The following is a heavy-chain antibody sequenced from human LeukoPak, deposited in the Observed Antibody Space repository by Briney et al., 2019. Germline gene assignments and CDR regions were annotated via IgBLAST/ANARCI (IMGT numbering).Heavy chain of an antibody. V-gene: IGHV4-4*07. Sequence: SETLSLTCTVSGGSINSYFWTWIRQPAGKGLEWIGRIYTGGSTNYNPSLKSRVTISVDTSKNQFSLKLSSVTAADTAVYYCARIAAAGNGGDYWGQGTLVTVSS. CDR1: GGSINSYF. CDR2: IYTGGST. D-gene: IGHD6-13*01. CDR3: ARIAAAGNGGDY. J-gene: IGHJ4*02.